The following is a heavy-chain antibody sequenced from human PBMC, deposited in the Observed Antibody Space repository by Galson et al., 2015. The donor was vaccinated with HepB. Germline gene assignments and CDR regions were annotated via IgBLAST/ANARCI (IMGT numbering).Heavy chain of an antibody. J-gene: IGHJ6*02. V-gene: IGHV3-23*01. Sequence: SLRLSCAASGFTFSSYAMSWVRQAPGKGLEWVSAISGSGGSTYYADSVKGRFTISRDNSKNTLYLQMNSLRAEDTAVYYCAKSVYINPYYYYGMDVWGQGTTVTVSS. D-gene: IGHD1-14*01. CDR1: GFTFSSYA. CDR3: AKSVYINPYYYYGMDV. CDR2: ISGSGGST.